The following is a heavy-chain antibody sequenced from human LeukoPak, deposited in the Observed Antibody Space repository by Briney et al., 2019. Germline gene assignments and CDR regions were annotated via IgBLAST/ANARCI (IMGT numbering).Heavy chain of an antibody. V-gene: IGHV1-69*05. CDR1: GYTFTSYG. CDR3: ARADLTWIQLECYYYYMDV. D-gene: IGHD5-18*01. J-gene: IGHJ6*03. CDR2: IIPIFGTA. Sequence: GASVKVSCKASGYTFTSYGISWVRQAPGQGLEWMGGIIPIFGTANYAQKFQGRVTITTDESTSTAYMELSSLRSEDTAVYYCARADLTWIQLECYYYYMDVWGKGTTVTVSS.